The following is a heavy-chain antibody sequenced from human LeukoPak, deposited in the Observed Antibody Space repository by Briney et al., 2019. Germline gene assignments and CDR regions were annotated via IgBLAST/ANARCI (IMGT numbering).Heavy chain of an antibody. V-gene: IGHV4-34*01. CDR2: INHSGSS. CDR1: GGSFGGYY. CDR3: ARGGKRYCSSTSCYSSVNYYGMDV. J-gene: IGHJ6*02. Sequence: PSETLSLTCAVYGGSFGGYYWSWIRQPPGKGLEWIGEINHSGSSNYNPSLKSRVTISVDTSKNQFSLKLSSVTAADTAVYYCARGGKRYCSSTSCYSSVNYYGMDVWGQGTTVTVSS. D-gene: IGHD2-2*01.